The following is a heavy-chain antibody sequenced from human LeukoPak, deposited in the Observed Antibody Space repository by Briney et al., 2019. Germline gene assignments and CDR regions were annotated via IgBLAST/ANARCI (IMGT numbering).Heavy chain of an antibody. Sequence: ASVTVSFTASGFHFTVYYMHWVRQAPGQGLELLGWINPNSGGTNYAQNFQGRVTLTGDTSISTAYMDLTRLTSDDTAVYYCARGDVDTAMDDYYYGMDLWGQGTTVTVSS. CDR3: ARGDVDTAMDDYYYGMDL. D-gene: IGHD5-18*01. V-gene: IGHV1-2*02. J-gene: IGHJ6*02. CDR1: GFHFTVYY. CDR2: INPNSGGT.